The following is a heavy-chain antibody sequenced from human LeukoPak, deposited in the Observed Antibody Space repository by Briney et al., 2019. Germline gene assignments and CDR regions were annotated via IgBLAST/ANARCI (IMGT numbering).Heavy chain of an antibody. J-gene: IGHJ6*03. CDR3: ARVSSSGYYVPYYYYMDV. V-gene: IGHV4-34*01. CDR1: GGSFSGYY. Sequence: PSETLSLTCAVYGGSFSGYYWSWIRQPPGKGLEWIGEIKHSGSTNYNPSLKSRVTISVDTSKNQFSLKLSSVTAADTAVYYCARVSSSGYYVPYYYYMDVWGKGTTVTVSS. D-gene: IGHD3-22*01. CDR2: IKHSGST.